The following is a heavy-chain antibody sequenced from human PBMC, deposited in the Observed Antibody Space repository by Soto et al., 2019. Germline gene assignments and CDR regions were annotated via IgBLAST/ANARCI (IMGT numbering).Heavy chain of an antibody. CDR3: ARTVLGPDLLADSFVDYYYYMDV. CDR2: VYYTGST. J-gene: IGHJ6*03. V-gene: IGHV4-59*08. Sequence: SENLSLTCTVSGGSISHFYWRLIRQPPGKGLEWIGYVYYTGSTSYNPSLKRRVTFSADSSRGQFSLRLNSVTAADTAVYYCARTVLGPDLLADSFVDYYYYMDVWGQGTTVTVSS. D-gene: IGHD3-9*01. CDR1: GGSISHFY.